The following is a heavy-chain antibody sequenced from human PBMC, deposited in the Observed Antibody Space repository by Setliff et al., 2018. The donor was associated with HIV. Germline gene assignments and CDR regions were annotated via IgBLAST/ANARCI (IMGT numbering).Heavy chain of an antibody. CDR2: IYTKGNT. J-gene: IGHJ4*02. D-gene: IGHD7-27*01. CDR3: ARPEQANDWGYYFDS. CDR1: GTSISNYY. V-gene: IGHV4-4*09. Sequence: SETLSLTCFVSGTSISNYYWNWIRQSPGKGLEWIGYIYTKGNTDYNPSLKSRVTISIDTAKKQFSLRLRSVTAADTAVYYCARPEQANDWGYYFDSWGQGTLVTVSS.